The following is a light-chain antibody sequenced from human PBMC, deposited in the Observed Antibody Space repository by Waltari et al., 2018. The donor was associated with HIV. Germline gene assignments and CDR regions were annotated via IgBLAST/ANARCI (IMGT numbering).Light chain of an antibody. J-gene: IGKJ3*01. CDR3: QNYKRYPFT. CDR2: RAS. CDR1: QSIDTS. Sequence: DIQMTQSPSTLSASVGDRVTITCRASQSIDTSLAWYQQKPGKAPKVLIYRASGLESGVPSSVSGSGSGTEFTLTITSLQPDDFATYYCQNYKRYPFTFGPGTKVDIK. V-gene: IGKV1-5*03.